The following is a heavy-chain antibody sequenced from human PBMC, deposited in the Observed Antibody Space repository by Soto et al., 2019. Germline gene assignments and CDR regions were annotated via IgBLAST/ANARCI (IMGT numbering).Heavy chain of an antibody. D-gene: IGHD2-15*01. CDR2: ISNRGDT. CDR1: GFIVSDTS. Sequence: VQLVESGGGLVQPGGSLRLSCTASGFIVSDTSMNWVRQAPGKGLEWVSVISNRGDTHYADSVRGRFSLSRDIADNTLHLQMNNLRVEDTAVYYCAREPRYCRGGSCSITGDAFDIWGQGTMVTVSS. V-gene: IGHV3-66*01. J-gene: IGHJ3*02. CDR3: AREPRYCRGGSCSITGDAFDI.